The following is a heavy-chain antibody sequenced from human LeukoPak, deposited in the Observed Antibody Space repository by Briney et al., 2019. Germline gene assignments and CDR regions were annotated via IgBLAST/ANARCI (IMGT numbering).Heavy chain of an antibody. V-gene: IGHV4-59*01. Sequence: SETLSLTCAVYGGSFNGYYWNWIRQPPGKGLEWIGYVYYSGSTNYNPSLNSRVTISVDTSKNQFSLMLNSVTAADTAVYYCARGDGLWFGELASYNWFDPWGQGTLVTVSS. CDR2: VYYSGST. CDR1: GGSFNGYY. CDR3: ARGDGLWFGELASYNWFDP. D-gene: IGHD3-10*01. J-gene: IGHJ5*02.